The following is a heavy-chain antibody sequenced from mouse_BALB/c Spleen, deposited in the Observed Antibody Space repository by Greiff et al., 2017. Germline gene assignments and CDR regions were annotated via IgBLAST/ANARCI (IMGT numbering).Heavy chain of an antibody. CDR2: IYPGSGNT. J-gene: IGHJ4*01. CDR1: GYTFTDYY. V-gene: IGHV1-77*01. CDR3: ARREVSYAMDY. Sequence: VQLVESGAELARPGASVKLSCKASGYTFTDYYINWVKQRTGQGLEWIGEIYPGSGNTYYNEKFKGKATLTADKSSSTAYMQLSSLTSEDSAVYFCARREVSYAMDYWGQGTSVTVSS. D-gene: IGHD6-2*01.